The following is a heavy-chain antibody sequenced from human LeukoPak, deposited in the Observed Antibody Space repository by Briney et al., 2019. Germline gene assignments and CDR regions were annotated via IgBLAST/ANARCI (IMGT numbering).Heavy chain of an antibody. J-gene: IGHJ4*02. CDR3: ARDPGRYYDSSGYSFDY. Sequence: NPSETLSLTCTVSGGSISSGSYYWSWIRQPPGKGLEWIGRIYTSGSTNYNPSLKSRATISVDTSKNQFSLKLSSVTAADTAVYYCARDPGRYYDSSGYSFDYWGQGTLVTVSS. V-gene: IGHV4-61*02. CDR2: IYTSGST. D-gene: IGHD3-22*01. CDR1: GGSISSGSYY.